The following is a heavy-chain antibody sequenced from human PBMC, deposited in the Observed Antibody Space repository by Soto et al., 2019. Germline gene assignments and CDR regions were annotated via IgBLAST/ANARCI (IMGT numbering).Heavy chain of an antibody. CDR2: IWYDGSNK. Sequence: QVQLVESGGGVVQPGRSLRLSCAASGFTFSSYGMHWVRQAPGKGLEWVAVIWYDGSNKYYADSVKGRFTISRDNSKNTLYLQMNSLSAEDTAVYYCARDYGDYEPSNWFDPWGQGTLVTVSS. J-gene: IGHJ5*02. V-gene: IGHV3-33*01. CDR1: GFTFSSYG. D-gene: IGHD4-17*01. CDR3: ARDYGDYEPSNWFDP.